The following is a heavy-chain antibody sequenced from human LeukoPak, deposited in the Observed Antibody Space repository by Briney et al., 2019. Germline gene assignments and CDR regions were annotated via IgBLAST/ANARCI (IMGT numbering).Heavy chain of an antibody. J-gene: IGHJ4*02. CDR3: AKDRGSGYHYFDY. CDR1: GFTFSDYY. CDR2: ISGSSSYT. V-gene: IGHV3-11*03. Sequence: GGSLRLSCAASGFTFSDYYMSWIRQAPGKGLEWVSYISGSSSYTNYADSVKGRFTISRDNAKNSLYLQMNSLRAEDTAVYYCAKDRGSGYHYFDYWGQGTLVTVSS. D-gene: IGHD3-22*01.